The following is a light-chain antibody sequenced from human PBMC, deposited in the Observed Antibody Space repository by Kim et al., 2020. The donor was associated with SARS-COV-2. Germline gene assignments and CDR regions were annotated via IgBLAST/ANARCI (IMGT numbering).Light chain of an antibody. CDR3: QVWDSSSDHWV. CDR1: NIGSKS. CDR2: YDS. J-gene: IGLJ3*02. Sequence: PGKTARITCGGTNIGSKSVHWYQQKPGQAPVLVIYYDSDRPSGIPERFSGSNSGNTATLTISRVEAGDEADYYCQVWDSSSDHWVFGGGTRLTVL. V-gene: IGLV3-21*04.